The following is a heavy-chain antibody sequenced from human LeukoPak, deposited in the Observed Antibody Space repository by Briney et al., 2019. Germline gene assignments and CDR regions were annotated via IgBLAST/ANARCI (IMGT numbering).Heavy chain of an antibody. CDR2: IWYDGSNK. CDR1: GFTFSSYG. J-gene: IGHJ4*02. V-gene: IGHV3-33*06. D-gene: IGHD3-16*01. CDR3: AKVDDYDYVWGSQWLDY. Sequence: PGRSLRLSWAASGFTFSSYGMHWVRQAPGKGLEWVAVIWYDGSNKYYADSVKGRLTISRDNSKNTLYLQMNSLRAEDTAVYYCAKVDDYDYVWGSQWLDYWGQGTLVTVYS.